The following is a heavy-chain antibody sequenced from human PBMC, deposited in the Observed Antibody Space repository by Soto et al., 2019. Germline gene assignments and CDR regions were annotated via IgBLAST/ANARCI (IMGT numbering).Heavy chain of an antibody. CDR2: IIPIFGTA. J-gene: IGHJ6*02. Sequence: KVSCKASGGTFSSYAISWVRQPLGQGLEWMGGIIPIFGTANYAQKFQGRVTITADESTSTAYMELSSLRSEDTAVYYCARDWEIAAASNYYYYGMDVWGQGTTVTV. V-gene: IGHV1-69*01. CDR1: GGTFSSYA. D-gene: IGHD6-13*01. CDR3: ARDWEIAAASNYYYYGMDV.